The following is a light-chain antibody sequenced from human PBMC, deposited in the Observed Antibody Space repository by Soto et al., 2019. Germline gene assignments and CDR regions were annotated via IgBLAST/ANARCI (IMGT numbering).Light chain of an antibody. V-gene: IGKV2-28*01. CDR1: QSLLHSNGYNY. CDR3: RQALQPIT. Sequence: DIVMTQSPLSLPVTPGEPASISCRSSQSLLHSNGYNYLDWYLQKPGQSPQLLIYLGSNRASGVPDRFSGSESGTDYTLKISRVEAEDVGGYYWRQALQPITFGQRTRMEIK. CDR2: LGS. J-gene: IGKJ5*01.